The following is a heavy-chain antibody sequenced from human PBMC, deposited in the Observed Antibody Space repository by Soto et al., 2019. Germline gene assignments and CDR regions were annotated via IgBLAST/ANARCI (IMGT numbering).Heavy chain of an antibody. CDR2: INPNGGVT. V-gene: IGHV1-46*01. D-gene: IGHD3-22*01. CDR1: GYTFTNNW. J-gene: IGHJ5*02. Sequence: QVQLVQSGAEVKEPGASAKVSCKASGYTFTNNWIHWVRQAPGQGLEWMGVINPNGGVTVYAQKLQGRVTMTRETSTSTFYMDLSSLRSEDTALYYCARDHSVTSSGYSDWWFDPWGQGTLVAVSS. CDR3: ARDHSVTSSGYSDWWFDP.